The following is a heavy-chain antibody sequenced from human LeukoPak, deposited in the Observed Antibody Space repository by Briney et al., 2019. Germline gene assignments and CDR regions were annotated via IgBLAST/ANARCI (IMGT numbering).Heavy chain of an antibody. CDR3: ARDIGYYDSSSWFDP. V-gene: IGHV3-21*01. J-gene: IGHJ5*02. Sequence: GGSLRLSCAASGFTFSSYSMNWVRQAPGKGLDWVSSISSSSSYIYYADSVKGRFTVSRDNAKNSLYLQMNSLRAEDTAVYYCARDIGYYDSSSWFDPRGQGTLVTVSS. CDR1: GFTFSSYS. D-gene: IGHD3-22*01. CDR2: ISSSSSYI.